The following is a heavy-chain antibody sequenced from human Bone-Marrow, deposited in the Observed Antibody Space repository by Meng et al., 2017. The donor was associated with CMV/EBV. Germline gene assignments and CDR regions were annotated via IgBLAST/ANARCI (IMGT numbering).Heavy chain of an antibody. V-gene: IGHV3-53*05. CDR1: GFTVSSNY. J-gene: IGHJ6*02. CDR2: IYSGGST. Sequence: GESLKISCAASGFTVSSNYMGWVRQAPGKGLEWVSVIYSGGSTYYADSVKGRFTISRDNSKNTLYLQMNSLRAEDTAVYYCARDRYQLLNNYYYYGMDVWGQGTTVTVSS. CDR3: ARDRYQLLNNYYYYGMDV. D-gene: IGHD2-2*01.